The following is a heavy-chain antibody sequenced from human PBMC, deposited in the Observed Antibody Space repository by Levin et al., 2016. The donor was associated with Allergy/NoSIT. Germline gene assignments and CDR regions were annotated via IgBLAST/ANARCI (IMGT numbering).Heavy chain of an antibody. CDR2: ISAYNGNT. V-gene: IGHV1-18*01. CDR1: GYTFTSYG. J-gene: IGHJ6*02. D-gene: IGHD5-18*01. Sequence: ASVKVSCKASGYTFTSYGISWVRQAPGQGLEWMGWISAYNGNTNYAQKLQGRVTMTTDTSTSTAYMELRSLRSDDTAVYYCARDLLQLWPRAYGMDVWGQGTTVTVSS. CDR3: ARDLLQLWPRAYGMDV.